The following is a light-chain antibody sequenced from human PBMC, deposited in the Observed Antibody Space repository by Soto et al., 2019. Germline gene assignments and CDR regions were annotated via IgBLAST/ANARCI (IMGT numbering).Light chain of an antibody. V-gene: IGKV3-11*01. CDR2: DAS. Sequence: EIVLTQSPATLSLSPGERATLSCRASQSVSNNYLAWYQQKPGQAPRLLIYDASNRPTGIPARFTGSGSGTDFTLTISSLEPEDFAVYYCQQRSNWPPTFGGGTKVDIK. CDR1: QSVSNNY. J-gene: IGKJ4*01. CDR3: QQRSNWPPT.